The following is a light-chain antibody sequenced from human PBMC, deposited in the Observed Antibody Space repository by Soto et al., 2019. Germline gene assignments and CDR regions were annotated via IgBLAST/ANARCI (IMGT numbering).Light chain of an antibody. CDR1: NSYVGIYNF. V-gene: IGLV2-23*02. CDR3: CSYATSYTYV. J-gene: IGLJ1*01. CDR2: AVN. Sequence: HSAVTQPASVSGSPGQSITISCTGTNSYVGIYNFVSWYQQDPCKGPKLILYAVNKRPSGVSNRFSGSKSGDTASLTISGLQAEDEADYYCCSYATSYTYVFGSGTKVTVL.